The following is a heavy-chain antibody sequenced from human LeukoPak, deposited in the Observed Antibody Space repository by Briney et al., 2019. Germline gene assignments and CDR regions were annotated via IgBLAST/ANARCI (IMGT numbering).Heavy chain of an antibody. CDR2: ISPYNGNT. CDR1: GCTFPSYV. D-gene: IGHD2-2*01. V-gene: IGHV1-18*01. Sequence: AVTVSRLACGCTFPSYVLSWVRPAAAQGRAWMGWISPYNGNTNYAQKLQDRVTMNTDKYTNTAYMELRSLRSDDTAVYYCARDCAALVVPAANETRYYYYYMDVWGKGTTVTVSS. CDR3: ARDCAALVVPAANETRYYYYYMDV. J-gene: IGHJ6*03.